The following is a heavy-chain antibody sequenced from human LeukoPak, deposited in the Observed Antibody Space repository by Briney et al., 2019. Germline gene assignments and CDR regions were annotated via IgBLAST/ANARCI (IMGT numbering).Heavy chain of an antibody. V-gene: IGHV1-69*05. J-gene: IGHJ4*02. D-gene: IGHD5-12*01. CDR2: IIPIFGTA. CDR3: ARGQGWLRFKPYFDY. Sequence: GSSVKVSCKASGGTFSSYAISWVRQAPGQGLEWMGGIIPIFGTANYAQKFQGRVTITTDESTSTAYMELSSLRSEDTAVYYCARGQGWLRFKPYFDYWGQGTLVTVSS. CDR1: GGTFSSYA.